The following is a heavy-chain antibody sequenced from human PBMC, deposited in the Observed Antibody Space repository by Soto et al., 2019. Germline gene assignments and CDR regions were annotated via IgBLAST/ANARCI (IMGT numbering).Heavy chain of an antibody. J-gene: IGHJ5*02. Sequence: PGGSLRLSCAVSGFRFRDYWMSWVRQAPGKGLEWVANIKQDESDKYYVDSVKGRFTISRDNAKNALYLQMNSLRVEDTAVYYCAREGALKPFSSWGQGTLVTVSS. CDR1: GFRFRDYW. CDR3: AREGALKPFSS. CDR2: IKQDESDK. V-gene: IGHV3-7*01.